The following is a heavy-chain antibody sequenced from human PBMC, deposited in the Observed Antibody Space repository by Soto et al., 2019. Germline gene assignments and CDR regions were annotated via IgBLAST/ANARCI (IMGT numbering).Heavy chain of an antibody. CDR1: GFTFSDFG. Sequence: GGSLRLSCVVSGFTFSDFGMHWVRQSPGEGLAWVASISKDGLDRYYSESVKGRFTISRDDSKNTVFLQMNSLKVEDTAAYFCASPREGQWLVFDHWGQRTLVTVS. J-gene: IGHJ4*02. V-gene: IGHV3-30*19. CDR2: ISKDGLDR. D-gene: IGHD6-19*01. CDR3: ASPREGQWLVFDH.